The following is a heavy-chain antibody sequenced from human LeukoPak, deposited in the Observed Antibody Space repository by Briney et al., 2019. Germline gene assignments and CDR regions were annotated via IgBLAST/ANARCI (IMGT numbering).Heavy chain of an antibody. CDR2: ISGGGSTT. Sequence: GGSLSLSRAASGFTFSSYAMSWVRQAPGKGLEWVLGISGGGSTTYYADSVKGRFAISRANSKSTLYLQMSSLRAEDTAVYYCANTVVRAREIHWGQGTLVTVSS. V-gene: IGHV3-23*01. CDR3: ANTVVRAREIH. CDR1: GFTFSSYA. J-gene: IGHJ4*02. D-gene: IGHD3-10*01.